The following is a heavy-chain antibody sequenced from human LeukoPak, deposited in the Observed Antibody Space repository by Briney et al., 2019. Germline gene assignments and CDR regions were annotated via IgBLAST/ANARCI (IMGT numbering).Heavy chain of an antibody. D-gene: IGHD6-19*01. CDR2: ISGSGGSA. CDR1: GFTFSSYA. V-gene: IGHV3-23*01. CDR3: AKVSRSEAGTPYYFDY. J-gene: IGHJ4*02. Sequence: GGSLRLSCAASGFTFSSYAMSWVRLAPGKGLEWVSTISGSGGSAYYADSVKGRFAISRDNSNNTLFLQMNSLRAEDTAVYYCAKVSRSEAGTPYYFDYWGQGTLLTVSS.